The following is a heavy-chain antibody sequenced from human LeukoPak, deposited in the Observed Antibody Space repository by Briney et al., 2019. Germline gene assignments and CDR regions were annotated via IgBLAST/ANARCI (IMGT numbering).Heavy chain of an antibody. CDR3: ARGIVVVPAALYYFDY. CDR1: GGSISSYY. CDR2: IYYSGST. Sequence: SETLSLTCTVSGGSISSYYWSWIRQPPGKGLEWIGYIYYSGSTNYNPSLKSRVTISVDRSKNQFSLKLSSVTAADTAVYYCARGIVVVPAALYYFDYWGQGTLVTVSS. J-gene: IGHJ4*02. D-gene: IGHD2-2*01. V-gene: IGHV4-59*12.